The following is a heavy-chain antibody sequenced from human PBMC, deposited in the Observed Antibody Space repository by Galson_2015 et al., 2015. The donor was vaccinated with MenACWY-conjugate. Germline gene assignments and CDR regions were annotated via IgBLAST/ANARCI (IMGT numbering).Heavy chain of an antibody. CDR3: ARSLGELSLVGMDV. D-gene: IGHD3-16*02. V-gene: IGHV3-23*01. CDR1: GFSFSNYA. Sequence: SLRLSCAVSGFSFSNYATNWVRQAPGEGLGWVSGFSGSDGSTYYADSVKGRFTISRDKSKNTLYLQVNILRAEDTAVYYCARSLGELSLVGMDVWGQGTTVTVSS. J-gene: IGHJ6*02. CDR2: FSGSDGST.